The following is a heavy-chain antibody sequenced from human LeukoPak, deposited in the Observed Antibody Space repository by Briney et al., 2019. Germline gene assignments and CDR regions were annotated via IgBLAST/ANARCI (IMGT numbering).Heavy chain of an antibody. CDR2: IYYSGST. Sequence: PSETLSLTCTVSGGSISSYYWSWIRQPPGKGLEWIGYIYYSGSTKYNPSLKSRVSISVDTSKNQFSLRLSSVTAADTAVYYCARGAGAGYNLQPFDYWGQGTLVTVSS. J-gene: IGHJ4*02. V-gene: IGHV4-59*08. CDR1: GGSISSYY. CDR3: ARGAGAGYNLQPFDY. D-gene: IGHD5-24*01.